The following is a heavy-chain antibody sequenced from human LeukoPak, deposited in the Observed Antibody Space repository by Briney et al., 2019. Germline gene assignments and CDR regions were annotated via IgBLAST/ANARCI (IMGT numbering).Heavy chain of an antibody. D-gene: IGHD4-23*01. CDR3: ARGDYGGNPYYYYYMDV. CDR2: IRYDGSRK. J-gene: IGHJ6*03. V-gene: IGHV3-30*02. CDR1: GFTFSSYD. Sequence: GGSLRLSCAASGFTFSSYDMNWVRQAPGKGLEWVAFIRYDGSRKYYADSVKGRFTISRDNSKNTLYLQMNSLRAEDTAVYYCARGDYGGNPYYYYYMDVWGKGTTVTVSS.